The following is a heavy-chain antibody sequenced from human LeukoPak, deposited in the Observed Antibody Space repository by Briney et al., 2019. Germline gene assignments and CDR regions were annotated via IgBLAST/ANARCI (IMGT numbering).Heavy chain of an antibody. D-gene: IGHD4-17*01. V-gene: IGHV1-8*01. CDR3: AREGSTTVTTMDY. J-gene: IGHJ4*02. Sequence: ASVKVSRKASGYTFTSYDINWVRQASGQGLEWMGWMNPNSGNTGYAQKFQGRVTMTRNTSISTAYMELSSLRSEDTAVYYCAREGSTTVTTMDYWGQGTLVTVSS. CDR2: MNPNSGNT. CDR1: GYTFTSYD.